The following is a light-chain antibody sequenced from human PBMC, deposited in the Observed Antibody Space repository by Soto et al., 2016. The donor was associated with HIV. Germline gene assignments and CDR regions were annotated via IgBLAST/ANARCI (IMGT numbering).Light chain of an antibody. CDR1: QSISNY. V-gene: IGKV1-39*01. CDR2: ATS. CDR3: QQSHSPPRT. Sequence: DIQMTQSPPSLSASVGDRVTITCRASQSISNYLNWYQQKPGKAPKVLISATSDLQSGVPSRFGGSRSGREFTLTISSLQPEDFATYYCQQSHSPPRTFGQGTKVEIK. J-gene: IGKJ1*01.